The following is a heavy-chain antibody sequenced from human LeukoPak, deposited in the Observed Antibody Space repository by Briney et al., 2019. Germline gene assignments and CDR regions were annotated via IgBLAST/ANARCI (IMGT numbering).Heavy chain of an antibody. D-gene: IGHD2-2*01. V-gene: IGHV3-30*04. CDR1: GFTFSSYA. CDR2: ISYDGSNK. J-gene: IGHJ4*02. CDR3: ARVARHQLLNDY. Sequence: GGSLRLSCAASGFTFSSYAMHWVRQAPGKGLEWVAVISYDGSNKYYADSVKGRFTIFRDNSKNTLYLQMNSLRAEDTAVYYCARVARHQLLNDYWGQGTLVTVSS.